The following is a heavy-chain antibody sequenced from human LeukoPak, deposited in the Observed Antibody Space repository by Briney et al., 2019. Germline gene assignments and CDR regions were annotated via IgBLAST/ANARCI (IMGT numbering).Heavy chain of an antibody. Sequence: SQTLSLTCTVSGGAVSTSYFSWSWIRQPPGKSLEWIGSVSNSGNTFYNPSLKSRVTISVDTSDSQFSLKLTSVTAADTAVYFCASPLGYYDSSGYLSWGQGTLVTVSS. CDR3: ASPLGYYDSSGYLS. V-gene: IGHV4-39*01. J-gene: IGHJ5*02. CDR2: VSNSGNT. D-gene: IGHD3-22*01. CDR1: GGAVSTSYFS.